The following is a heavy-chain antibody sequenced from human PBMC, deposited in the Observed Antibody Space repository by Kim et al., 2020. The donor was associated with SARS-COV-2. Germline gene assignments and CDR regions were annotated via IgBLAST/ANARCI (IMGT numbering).Heavy chain of an antibody. J-gene: IGHJ6*02. V-gene: IGHV3-53*01. CDR2: IYSGGST. CDR1: GFTVSSNY. D-gene: IGHD3-22*01. Sequence: GGSLRLSCAASGFTVSSNYMSWVRQAPGKGLEWVSVIYSGGSTYYADSVKGRFTISRDNSKNTLYLQMNSLKAEDTAVYYCARDRYYYDSSGKTQRSNSPYYYYGMDVWGQGTTVTVSS. CDR3: ARDRYYYDSSGKTQRSNSPYYYYGMDV.